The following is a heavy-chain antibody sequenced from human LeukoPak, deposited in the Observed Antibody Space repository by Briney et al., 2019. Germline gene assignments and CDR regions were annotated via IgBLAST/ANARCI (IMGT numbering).Heavy chain of an antibody. CDR1: GGSISSSSYY. CDR3: AASDLLNYYGSGSYYTDY. J-gene: IGHJ4*02. D-gene: IGHD3-10*01. Sequence: PSETLSLTCTVSGGSISSSSYYWSWIRQPAGKGLEWIGRIYTSGSTNYNPSLKSRVTMSVDTSKNQFSLKLSSVTAADTAVYYCAASDLLNYYGSGSYYTDYWGQGTLVTVSS. CDR2: IYTSGST. V-gene: IGHV4-61*02.